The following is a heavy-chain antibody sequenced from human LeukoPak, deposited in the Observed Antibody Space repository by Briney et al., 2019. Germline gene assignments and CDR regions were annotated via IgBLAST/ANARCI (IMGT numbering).Heavy chain of an antibody. V-gene: IGHV1-2*02. Sequence: ASVKVSCKASGCTFAGYYLHWVRQAPGQGLEWMGWVNPDNGGTDHAQKFQGRFTITRDTSINTAYMELSRLRSDDTAVYYCARANYGNYEFDYWGQGTLVTVSS. J-gene: IGHJ4*02. CDR3: ARANYGNYEFDY. D-gene: IGHD1-7*01. CDR1: GCTFAGYY. CDR2: VNPDNGGT.